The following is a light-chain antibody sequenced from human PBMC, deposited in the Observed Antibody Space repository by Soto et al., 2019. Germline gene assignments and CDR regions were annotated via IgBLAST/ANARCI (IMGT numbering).Light chain of an antibody. CDR1: QSVRSNY. Sequence: PGERATLSCRASQSVRSNYLAWYQQKPGQAPRLIIYGASSRATDIPDRFSGRGSGTDFSLTISRLEPEDFAVYSCQQYVSPPPTFGQGTNGEIK. V-gene: IGKV3-20*01. CDR3: QQYVSPPPT. CDR2: GAS. J-gene: IGKJ1*01.